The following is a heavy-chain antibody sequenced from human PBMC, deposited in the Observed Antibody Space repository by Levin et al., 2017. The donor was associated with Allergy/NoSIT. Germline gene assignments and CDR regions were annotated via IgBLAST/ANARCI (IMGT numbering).Heavy chain of an antibody. CDR2: ITGGGSDT. J-gene: IGHJ3*01. Sequence: GESLKISCAASGFTFSEYAMTWVRQAPGKGLEWVSVITGGGSDTYYGDSVKGRFPVSRDNSKNTLYLELNGPRADDTAVYYWAKKQGGTTGFSFDVWGQGTMVTVSS. CDR3: AKKQGGTTGFSFDV. V-gene: IGHV3-23*01. CDR1: GFTFSEYA. D-gene: IGHD1/OR15-1a*01.